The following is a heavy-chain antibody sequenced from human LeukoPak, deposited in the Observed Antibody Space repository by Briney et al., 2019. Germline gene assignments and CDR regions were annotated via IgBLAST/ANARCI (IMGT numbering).Heavy chain of an antibody. Sequence: SGPTLVKPTQTLTLTCTFSGFSLRTTGVAVGWIRQPPGKALQWLAVTYWNNDKSYSPSLKSRLTITKDTSKNQVVLIMTTMDPVDTATYYCAHKGRGSGSYTMWGQGTLVTVSS. CDR1: GFSLRTTGVA. V-gene: IGHV2-5*01. CDR2: TYWNNDK. CDR3: AHKGRGSGSYTM. J-gene: IGHJ4*02. D-gene: IGHD3-10*01.